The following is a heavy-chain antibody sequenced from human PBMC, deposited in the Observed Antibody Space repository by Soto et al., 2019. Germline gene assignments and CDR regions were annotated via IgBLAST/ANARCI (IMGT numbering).Heavy chain of an antibody. Sequence: QVQLQQWGAGLLKPSETLSLTCAVYGGSFSGYQWSWIRQTPGKGLEWIGEINDSGNINYNPSLKGRVPILVDTAKKQISLKLSSVTAADTAVYYCARGLILWFGELSRRGGYYYYMDVWGTGTTVTVSS. CDR1: GGSFSGYQ. D-gene: IGHD3-10*01. J-gene: IGHJ6*03. CDR2: INDSGNI. V-gene: IGHV4-34*01. CDR3: ARGLILWFGELSRRGGYYYYMDV.